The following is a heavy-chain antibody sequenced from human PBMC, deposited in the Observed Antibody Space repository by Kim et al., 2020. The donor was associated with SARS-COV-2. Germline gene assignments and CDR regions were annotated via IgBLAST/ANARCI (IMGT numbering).Heavy chain of an antibody. Sequence: GRFTISRDNAKNSLYLQMNSLRAEDTAVYYCARRRFKTGYYDYYYYGMDVWGQGTTVTVSS. J-gene: IGHJ6*02. V-gene: IGHV3-11*06. CDR3: ARRRFKTGYYDYYYYGMDV. D-gene: IGHD3-9*01.